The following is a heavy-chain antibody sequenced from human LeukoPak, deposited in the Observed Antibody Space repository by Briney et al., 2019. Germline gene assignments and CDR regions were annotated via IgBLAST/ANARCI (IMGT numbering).Heavy chain of an antibody. Sequence: SETLSLTCTVSGDSISSSAFYWGWIRQPPGKGLEWIGSRYYSGSAYYNPSLKTRVAISVDTSKNQFSLRLTSVTSADTAVYSCARLLDNDISGDPDTFDVWGQGTTVIVSS. J-gene: IGHJ3*01. CDR1: GDSISSSAFY. CDR3: ARLLDNDISGDPDTFDV. V-gene: IGHV4-39*07. CDR2: RYYSGSA. D-gene: IGHD3-22*01.